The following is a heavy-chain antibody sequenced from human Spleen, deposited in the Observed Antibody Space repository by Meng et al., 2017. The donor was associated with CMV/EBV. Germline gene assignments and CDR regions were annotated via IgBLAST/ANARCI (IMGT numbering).Heavy chain of an antibody. CDR3: ATTSVAVAGRDSFDI. CDR1: GYTFTELS. J-gene: IGHJ3*02. D-gene: IGHD6-19*01. CDR2: FDPEDGEI. V-gene: IGHV1-24*01. Sequence: SGYTFTELSRHWVRQAPGKGLEWMGTFDPEDGEIVYAQKFQGRATMTEDTSTDTAYMELSSLKSEDTAVYYCATTSVAVAGRDSFDIWGQGTMVTVSS.